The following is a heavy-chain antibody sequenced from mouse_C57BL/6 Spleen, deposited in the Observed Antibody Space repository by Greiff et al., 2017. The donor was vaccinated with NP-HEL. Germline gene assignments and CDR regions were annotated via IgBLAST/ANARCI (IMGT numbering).Heavy chain of an antibody. D-gene: IGHD4-1*01. J-gene: IGHJ2*01. CDR1: GYAFSSSW. Sequence: VKLQESGPELVKPGASVKISCKASGYAFSSSWMNWVKQRPGKGLEWIGRIYPGDGDTNYNGKFKGKATLTADKSSSTAYMQLSSLTSEDSAVYFCATNWDGGYWGQGTTLTVSS. CDR2: IYPGDGDT. V-gene: IGHV1-82*01. CDR3: ATNWDGGY.